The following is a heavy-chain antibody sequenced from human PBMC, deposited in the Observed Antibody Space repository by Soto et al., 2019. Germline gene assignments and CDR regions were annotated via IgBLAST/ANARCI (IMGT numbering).Heavy chain of an antibody. CDR3: ARSLFIASTDTEPFDS. CDR2: ISGGGNDR. CDR1: GFTFSSYA. D-gene: IGHD6-13*01. Sequence: EVQLLESGGGLVQPGGSLTLSCAASGFTFSSYAMSWVRQAPGQGLEWVSAISGGGNDRFYADSVRGRFTISRDNSRNTLYLHMNSLRAEDTAVHYCARSLFIASTDTEPFDSWGQGTLVTVSS. V-gene: IGHV3-23*01. J-gene: IGHJ4*02.